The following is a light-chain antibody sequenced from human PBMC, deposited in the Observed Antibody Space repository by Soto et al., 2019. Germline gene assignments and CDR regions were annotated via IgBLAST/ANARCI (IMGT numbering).Light chain of an antibody. CDR1: QSINSW. V-gene: IGKV1-5*03. CDR3: QQYNSYPLT. CDR2: KAS. Sequence: DIQMTQSPSTLSASVGDRVTITCRASQSINSWLAWYQHKPGKAPKLLIYKASNLESGLPSSFSGSGSGTEFTLSISSLQPDDFATYYCQQYNSYPLTFGGGTKVEIK. J-gene: IGKJ4*01.